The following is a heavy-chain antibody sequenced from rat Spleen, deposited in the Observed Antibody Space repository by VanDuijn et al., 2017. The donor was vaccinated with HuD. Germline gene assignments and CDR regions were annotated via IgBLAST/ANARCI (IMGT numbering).Heavy chain of an antibody. Sequence: QVQLKESGPGLVQPSQTLSLTCTVSGFSLTSYHVSWVRQPPGKSLVWMGTIWAGGGTNYNSAVQSRLSISRDTSKSQVFLKMNSLQPEDTGTYYCARNIGTTTGVMDAWGQGASVTVSS. J-gene: IGHJ4*01. CDR2: IWAGGGT. CDR3: ARNIGTTTGVMDA. CDR1: GFSLTSYH. V-gene: IGHV2-72*01. D-gene: IGHD1-5*01.